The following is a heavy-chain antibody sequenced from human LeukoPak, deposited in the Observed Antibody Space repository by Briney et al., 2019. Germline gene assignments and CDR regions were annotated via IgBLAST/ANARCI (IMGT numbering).Heavy chain of an antibody. D-gene: IGHD3-10*01. CDR1: GFGFSSYG. CDR2: ISDNGGST. CDR3: VKDPSGSGSYDSHYYGMDV. J-gene: IGHJ6*02. Sequence: GGSLRLSCSASGFGFSSYGMHWVRQAPGKGLEYVSGISDNGGSTYYADSVKGRFTISRDNSKNTLYLQVSSLRGEDTAMYYCVKDPSGSGSYDSHYYGMDVWGRGTTVTVSS. V-gene: IGHV3-64D*06.